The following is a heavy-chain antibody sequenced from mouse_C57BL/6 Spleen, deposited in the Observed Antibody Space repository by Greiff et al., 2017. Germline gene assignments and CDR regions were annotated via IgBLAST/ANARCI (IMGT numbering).Heavy chain of an antibody. CDR2: INPNNGGT. CDR3: ARGRLLPFVFDV. CDR1: GYTFTDYN. D-gene: IGHD2-3*01. V-gene: IGHV1-18*01. J-gene: IGHJ1*03. Sequence: EVKLQESGPELVKPGASVKIPCKASGYTFTDYNMDWVKQSHGKSLEWIGDINPNNGGTIYNQKFKGKATLTVDKSSSTAYMELRSLTSEDTAVYYCARGRLLPFVFDVWGTGTTVTVSS.